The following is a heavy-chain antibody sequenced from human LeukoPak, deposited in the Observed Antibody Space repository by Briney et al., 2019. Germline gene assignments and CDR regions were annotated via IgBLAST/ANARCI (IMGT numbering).Heavy chain of an antibody. V-gene: IGHV1-46*01. Sequence: AASVKVSCKASGYTFTSYYMHWVRQAPGQGLEWMGIINPSGGSTSYAQKFQGRVTMTRDTSTSTVYMELSSLRSEDTAVYYCARQADYYDSSGPEWDYYYYYMDVWGKGTTVTVSS. CDR1: GYTFTSYY. J-gene: IGHJ6*03. D-gene: IGHD3-22*01. CDR2: INPSGGST. CDR3: ARQADYYDSSGPEWDYYYYYMDV.